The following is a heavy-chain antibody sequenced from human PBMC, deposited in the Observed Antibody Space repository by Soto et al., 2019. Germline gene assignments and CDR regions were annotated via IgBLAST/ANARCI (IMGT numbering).Heavy chain of an antibody. CDR1: GFSLSTSGVG. Sequence: QITLKESGPTLVKPTQTLTLTCTFSGFSLSTSGVGVGWIRQPPGKALEWLALIYWDDDKRYSPSLKSRLTITKDTSKNQVVLTMTNMDPVATATYYCAHSGPMVHERAIKPYYFDYWGQGTLVTVSS. J-gene: IGHJ4*02. V-gene: IGHV2-5*02. CDR3: AHSGPMVHERAIKPYYFDY. CDR2: IYWDDDK. D-gene: IGHD2-8*01.